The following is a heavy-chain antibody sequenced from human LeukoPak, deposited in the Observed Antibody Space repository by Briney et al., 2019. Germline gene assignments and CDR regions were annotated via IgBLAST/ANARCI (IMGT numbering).Heavy chain of an antibody. CDR3: AKESGGRRSLDAFDI. Sequence: GGSLRLSCVASGFTFSSYGMHWVRQAPGKGLEWVAVISYDGSNKYYADSVKGRFTISRDNSKNTLYLQMNSLRAEDTAVYYCAKESGGRRSLDAFDIWGQGTMVTVSS. D-gene: IGHD1-1*01. J-gene: IGHJ3*02. CDR2: ISYDGSNK. V-gene: IGHV3-30*18. CDR1: GFTFSSYG.